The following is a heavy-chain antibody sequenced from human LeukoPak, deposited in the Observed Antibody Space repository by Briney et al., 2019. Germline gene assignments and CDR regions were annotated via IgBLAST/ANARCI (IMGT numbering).Heavy chain of an antibody. V-gene: IGHV1-46*01. Sequence: GASVKVSCKASGYTFTSYYMHWVRQAPGQGLEWMGIINPSGGSTSYAQKFQDRVTMTRDMSTSTVYMELSSLRSEDTAVYYCARAQPTNGYNSDYYYYYYMDVWGKGTTVTVSS. CDR3: ARAQPTNGYNSDYYYYYYMDV. CDR1: GYTFTSYY. D-gene: IGHD5-24*01. CDR2: INPSGGST. J-gene: IGHJ6*03.